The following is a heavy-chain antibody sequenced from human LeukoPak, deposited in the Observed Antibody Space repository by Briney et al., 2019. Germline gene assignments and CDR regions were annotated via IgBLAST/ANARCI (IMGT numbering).Heavy chain of an antibody. CDR3: ATVNDFWSGYYGVI. J-gene: IGHJ6*04. CDR1: GFTFSSYS. V-gene: IGHV3-21*01. Sequence: GGSLRLSXAVSGFTFSSYSMNWVRQAPGKGLEWVSSISSSSSYIYYADSVKGRFTISRDNAKNSLYLQMNSLRADDTAVYYCATVNDFWSGYYGVIWGKGTTVTVSS. D-gene: IGHD3-3*01. CDR2: ISSSSSYI.